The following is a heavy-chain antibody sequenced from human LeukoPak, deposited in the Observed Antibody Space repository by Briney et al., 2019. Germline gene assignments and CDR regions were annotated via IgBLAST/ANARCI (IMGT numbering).Heavy chain of an antibody. V-gene: IGHV3-66*01. CDR1: GFTVSSNY. Sequence: GGSLRLSCAASGFTVSSNYMSWVRQAPGKGLEWVSVIYSGGNTYYADSVKGRFTISRDNSKNTLYLQMNSLRAEDTAVYYCTRVPYGYLGYYYYMDVWGKGTTVTISS. D-gene: IGHD5-18*01. J-gene: IGHJ6*03. CDR2: IYSGGNT. CDR3: TRVPYGYLGYYYYMDV.